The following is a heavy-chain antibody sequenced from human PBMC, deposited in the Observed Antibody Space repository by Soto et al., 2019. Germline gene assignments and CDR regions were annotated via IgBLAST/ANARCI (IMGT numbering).Heavy chain of an antibody. CDR2: ISYDGSNK. V-gene: IGHV3-30-3*01. Sequence: GGSLRLSCAASGFTFSSYAMHWVRQAPGKGLEWVAVISYDGSNKYYADSVKGRFTISRDNSKNTLYLQMNSLRAEGTAVYYCARDRYSRYYYDSSGYYYHYFDYWGQGTLVTVSS. CDR3: ARDRYSRYYYDSSGYYYHYFDY. CDR1: GFTFSSYA. D-gene: IGHD3-22*01. J-gene: IGHJ4*02.